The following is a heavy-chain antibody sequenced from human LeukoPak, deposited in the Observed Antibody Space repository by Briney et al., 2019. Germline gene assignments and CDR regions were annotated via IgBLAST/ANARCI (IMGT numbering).Heavy chain of an antibody. Sequence: GGSLRLSCAASGFTFSDYYMSWIRQAPGKGLEWVSHISSSGSTIYYADSVKGRFTISRDNAKNSLYLQMNSLRAEDTAVYYCAVSVGATSEWFDPWGQGTLVTVSS. V-gene: IGHV3-11*04. CDR2: ISSSGSTI. J-gene: IGHJ5*02. CDR3: AVSVGATSEWFDP. CDR1: GFTFSDYY. D-gene: IGHD1-26*01.